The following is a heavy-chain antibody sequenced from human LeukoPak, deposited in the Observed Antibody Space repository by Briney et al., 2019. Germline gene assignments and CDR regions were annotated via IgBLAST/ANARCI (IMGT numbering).Heavy chain of an antibody. CDR2: ISSDGGRT. V-gene: IGHV3-64*01. Sequence: PGGSLRLSCAASGFTFSNYAIHWVRQAPGKGLEYVSSISSDGGRTYYVNSVKGRFIISRDNSKNTLYLQMASLRAEDMGVYYCAREGRLQSSDCWGQGTLVTVSS. D-gene: IGHD2-21*01. CDR1: GFTFSNYA. CDR3: AREGRLQSSDC. J-gene: IGHJ4*02.